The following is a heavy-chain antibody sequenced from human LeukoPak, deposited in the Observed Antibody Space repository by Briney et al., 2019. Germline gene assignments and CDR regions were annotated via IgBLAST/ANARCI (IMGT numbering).Heavy chain of an antibody. CDR1: GFTFSSYS. V-gene: IGHV3-48*04. CDR3: ARVVYCGGGNCQIFAFDI. J-gene: IGHJ3*02. D-gene: IGHD2-15*01. Sequence: VQPGGSLRLSCAASGFTFSSYSMNWVRQAPGKGLEWVSYISSSSSTIYYADSVKGRFTISRDNAKNSLYLQMNSLRVEDTAVYFCARVVYCGGGNCQIFAFDIWGQGTLVTVSS. CDR2: ISSSSSTI.